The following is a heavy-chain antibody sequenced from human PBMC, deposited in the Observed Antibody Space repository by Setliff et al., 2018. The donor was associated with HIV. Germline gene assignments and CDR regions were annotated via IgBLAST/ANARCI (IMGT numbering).Heavy chain of an antibody. J-gene: IGHJ5*02. CDR3: ARYHSGVDWFDP. Sequence: KTSETLSLTCTVSGGSISSSSYYWGWIRQPPGKGLEWIGSIYYSGSTYYNPSLKSRVTISIQTSSNQFSLMLSSVTAADTALYYCARYHSGVDWFDPWGQGTLVTVSS. V-gene: IGHV4-39*07. CDR2: IYYSGST. D-gene: IGHD2-15*01. CDR1: GGSISSSSYY.